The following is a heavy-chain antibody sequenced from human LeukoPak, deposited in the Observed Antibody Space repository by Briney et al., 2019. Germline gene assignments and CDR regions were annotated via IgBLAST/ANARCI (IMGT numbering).Heavy chain of an antibody. CDR1: GFTFSSYA. D-gene: IGHD3-22*01. V-gene: IGHV3-23*01. Sequence: GGSLRLSCAASGFTFSSYAMSWVRQAPGKGLEWVSAISGSGGSTYYADSVKGRFTISRDNSKNTLYLQMNSLGAEDTAVYYCAKDSFYYYDSSGSYNWFDPWGQGTLVTVSS. J-gene: IGHJ5*02. CDR2: ISGSGGST. CDR3: AKDSFYYYDSSGSYNWFDP.